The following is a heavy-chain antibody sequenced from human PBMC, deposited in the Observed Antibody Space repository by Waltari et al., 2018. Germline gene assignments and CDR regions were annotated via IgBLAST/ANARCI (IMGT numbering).Heavy chain of an antibody. D-gene: IGHD2-21*02. CDR3: ASQDLHGDFYRTDVFDF. Sequence: QVHLQESGPGLVQPSGTLSLTCDVSGVSLIGTNYWSWVRQPPGKGLEWIGEIFNSGNTNYNSSLKSRVTISMDTSKNQFSLTLISVTAADTATYFCASQDLHGDFYRTDVFDFWGRGTSVTVSS. CDR1: GVSLIGTNY. J-gene: IGHJ6*01. CDR2: IFNSGNT. V-gene: IGHV4-4*02.